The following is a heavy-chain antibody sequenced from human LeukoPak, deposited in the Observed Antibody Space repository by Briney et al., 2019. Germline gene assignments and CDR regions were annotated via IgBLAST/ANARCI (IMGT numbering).Heavy chain of an antibody. D-gene: IGHD1-26*01. V-gene: IGHV4-59*01. Sequence: PSETLSLTCTVSGGSISSYYWNWIRQPPGQGLEWIGYIYYSGSTNYNPSLKSRVTISVDTSKNQFSLKLSSVTAADTAVYYCARVGSGRGSYFDYWGQGTLVSVSS. CDR3: ARVGSGRGSYFDY. CDR2: IYYSGST. CDR1: GGSISSYY. J-gene: IGHJ4*02.